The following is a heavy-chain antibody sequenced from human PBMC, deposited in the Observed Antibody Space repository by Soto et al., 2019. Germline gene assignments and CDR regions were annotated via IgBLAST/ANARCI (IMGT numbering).Heavy chain of an antibody. V-gene: IGHV4-59*01. D-gene: IGHD6-13*01. J-gene: IGHJ4*02. CDR3: AREGTCGAANLRYFDY. CDR2: IYYSGST. Sequence: QVQLQESGPGLVKPSETLSLTCTVSGGSISSYYWSWIRQPPGKGLEWIGYIYYSGSTNYNPSLKSRVTISVDTSKNQFSLKLSSVTAADTAVYYCAREGTCGAANLRYFDYWGQGTLVTVSS. CDR1: GGSISSYY.